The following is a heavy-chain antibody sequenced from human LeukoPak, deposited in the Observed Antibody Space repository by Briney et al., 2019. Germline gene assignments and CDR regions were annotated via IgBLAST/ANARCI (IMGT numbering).Heavy chain of an antibody. D-gene: IGHD1-26*01. J-gene: IGHJ4*02. CDR1: GYSISSGYF. CDR2: MYHRGST. CDR3: ARYREVGATVDY. Sequence: SETLSLTCTVSGYSISSGYFWGWLRQPPGRELEWIASMYHRGSTHYNPSLASLKSRVTMLRDTSKNQFSLNLSSVTAADTAVYYCARYREVGATVDYWGQGTLVTVSS. V-gene: IGHV4-38-2*02.